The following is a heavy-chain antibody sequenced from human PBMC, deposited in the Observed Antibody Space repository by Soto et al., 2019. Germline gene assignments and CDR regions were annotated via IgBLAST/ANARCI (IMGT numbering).Heavy chain of an antibody. CDR3: ASEKYYYDSSGNDAFDI. J-gene: IGHJ3*02. CDR2: INPNSGGT. Sequence: ASVKVSCKASGYTFTGYYMHWVRQAPGQGLEWMGWINPNSGGTNYAQKFQGRVTMTRDTSISTAYMELSRLRSDDTAVYYCASEKYYYDSSGNDAFDIWGQGTMVTVSS. D-gene: IGHD3-22*01. CDR1: GYTFTGYY. V-gene: IGHV1-2*02.